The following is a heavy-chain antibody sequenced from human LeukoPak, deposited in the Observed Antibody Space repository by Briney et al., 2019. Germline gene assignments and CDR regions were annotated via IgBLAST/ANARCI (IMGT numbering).Heavy chain of an antibody. CDR2: IYHSGST. CDR3: ARAVMVAATPSNWFDP. Sequence: SETLSLTCAVSGGSISSGGYSWSWIRQPPGKGLEWIGYIYHSGSTYYNPSLKSRVTISVDRSRNQFSLKLSSVTAADTAVYYCARAVMVAATPSNWFDPWGQGTLVTVSS. D-gene: IGHD2-15*01. V-gene: IGHV4-30-2*01. J-gene: IGHJ5*02. CDR1: GGSISSGGYS.